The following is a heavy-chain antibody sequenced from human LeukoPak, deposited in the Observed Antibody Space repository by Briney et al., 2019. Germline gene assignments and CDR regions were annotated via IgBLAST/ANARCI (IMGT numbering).Heavy chain of an antibody. Sequence: GGSLRLSCVASGFTFSSYAMSWFRQAPGRGLEWVSAIDGSGGSTYYADSVKGRFTISRDNSKNTLYLQMHSLRAEDTAIYYCAKDRRLPWDYFDSWGQGAQVTVSS. D-gene: IGHD5-12*01. V-gene: IGHV3-23*01. CDR1: GFTFSSYA. CDR3: AKDRRLPWDYFDS. J-gene: IGHJ4*02. CDR2: IDGSGGST.